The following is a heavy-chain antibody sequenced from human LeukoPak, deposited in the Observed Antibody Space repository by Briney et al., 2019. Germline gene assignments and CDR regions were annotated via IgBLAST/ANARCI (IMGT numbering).Heavy chain of an antibody. CDR2: IIPIFGTA. Sequence: SVPVSCKASGCTFSNYPISWVRPAPGQGLAWMGGIIPIFGTANYAQKFQGRVTITADESTSTAYMELSSLRSEDTAVYYCASTSLQYYFDYWGQGTLVTVSS. V-gene: IGHV1-69*13. CDR3: ASTSLQYYFDY. CDR1: GCTFSNYP. J-gene: IGHJ4*02. D-gene: IGHD3-16*02.